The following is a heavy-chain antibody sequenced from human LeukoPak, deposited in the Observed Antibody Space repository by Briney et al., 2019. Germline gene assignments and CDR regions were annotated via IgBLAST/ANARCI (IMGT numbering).Heavy chain of an antibody. Sequence: PSETLSLTCTVSGGSISSSSYYWGWIRQPPGKGLEWIGSIYYSGSTYYNPSLKSRVTISVDTSKNQFSLKLSSVTAADTAVYYCAREYSSRRLREPQMVDYWGQGTLVTVSS. V-gene: IGHV4-39*07. J-gene: IGHJ4*02. D-gene: IGHD6-13*01. CDR1: GGSISSSSYY. CDR2: IYYSGST. CDR3: AREYSSRRLREPQMVDY.